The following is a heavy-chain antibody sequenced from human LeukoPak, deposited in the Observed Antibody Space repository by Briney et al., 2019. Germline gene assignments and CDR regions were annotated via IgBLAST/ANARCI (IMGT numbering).Heavy chain of an antibody. Sequence: SVKVSCKASGGIFSNYAISWVRQAPGQGLEWMGGIIPIFGTANYAQKFQGRVTITADESTSTAYMELSSLRSEDTAVYYCASRYYGSGSPYYYYGMDVWGQGTTVTVSS. V-gene: IGHV1-69*13. CDR1: GGIFSNYA. D-gene: IGHD3-10*01. J-gene: IGHJ6*02. CDR2: IIPIFGTA. CDR3: ASRYYGSGSPYYYYGMDV.